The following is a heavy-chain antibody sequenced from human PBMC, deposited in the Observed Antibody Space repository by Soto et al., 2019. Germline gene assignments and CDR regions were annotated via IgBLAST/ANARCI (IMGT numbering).Heavy chain of an antibody. CDR3: ARNISNFRYYCYAMEV. CDR1: GDTFTDYW. Sequence: GESLKISCKGSGDTFTDYWIGWLRQLAVKGLEWMGIIYPGDSDTRYSPSFQGHVTITVDKSTNTAYLQWNTLRASGTAMYYCARNISNFRYYCYAMEVWAQGTTVTVSS. CDR2: IYPGDSDT. D-gene: IGHD4-4*01. J-gene: IGHJ6*02. V-gene: IGHV5-51*01.